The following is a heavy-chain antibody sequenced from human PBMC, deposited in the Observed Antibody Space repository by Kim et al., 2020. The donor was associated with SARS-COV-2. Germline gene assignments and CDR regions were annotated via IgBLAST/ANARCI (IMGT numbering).Heavy chain of an antibody. J-gene: IGHJ5*02. Sequence: VEGRFTITRDNSKSTLYLQMNSLRAEDTAVYYCAKDSYGGYDYGDNWFDPWGQGTLVTVSS. V-gene: IGHV3-23*01. D-gene: IGHD5-12*01. CDR3: AKDSYGGYDYGDNWFDP.